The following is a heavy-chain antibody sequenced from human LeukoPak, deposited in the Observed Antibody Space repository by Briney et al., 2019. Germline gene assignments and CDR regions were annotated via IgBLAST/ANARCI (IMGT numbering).Heavy chain of an antibody. V-gene: IGHV3-74*01. CDR3: AREEYSSSWEVFYYMDV. Sequence: PGGSLRLSSAASGFTFSSYWMHWVRQAPGKGLMWVSRINTDGSSTSYADSVKGRFTISRNNAKNTLDLQMNGLRAEDTAVYYCAREEYSSSWEVFYYMDVWGKGTTVTVSS. CDR2: INTDGSST. CDR1: GFTFSSYW. J-gene: IGHJ6*03. D-gene: IGHD6-13*01.